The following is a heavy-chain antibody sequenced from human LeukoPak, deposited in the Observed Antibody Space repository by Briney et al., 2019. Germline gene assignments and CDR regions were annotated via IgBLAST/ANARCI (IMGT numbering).Heavy chain of an antibody. CDR2: IISILGIA. V-gene: IGHV1-69*04. CDR3: ASSLYYDSSGTDY. CDR1: GGTFSSYA. J-gene: IGHJ4*02. D-gene: IGHD3-22*01. Sequence: SVKVSCKASGGTFSSYAISWVRQAPGQGLEWMGRIISILGIANYAQKFQGRVTITADKSTSTAYMELSSLRSEDTAVYYCASSLYYDSSGTDYWGQGTLVTVSS.